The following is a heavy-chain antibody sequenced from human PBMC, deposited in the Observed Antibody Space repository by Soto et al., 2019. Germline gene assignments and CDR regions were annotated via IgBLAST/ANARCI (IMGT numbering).Heavy chain of an antibody. CDR3: ARAPSSKLYYDYVWGSPYFDY. CDR1: GGSISSGDYY. Sequence: PSETLSLTCTVSGGSISSGDYYWSWIRQPPGKGLGWIGYIYYSGSTYYNPSLKSRVTISVDTSKNQFSLKLSSVTAADTAVYYCARAPSSKLYYDYVWGSPYFDYWGQGTLVTVSS. D-gene: IGHD3-16*01. J-gene: IGHJ4*02. CDR2: IYYSGST. V-gene: IGHV4-30-4*01.